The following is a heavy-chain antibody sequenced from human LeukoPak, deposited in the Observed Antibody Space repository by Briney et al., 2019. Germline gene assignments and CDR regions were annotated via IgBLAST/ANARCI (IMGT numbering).Heavy chain of an antibody. CDR3: ARAKVVPAAIRSYYFDY. V-gene: IGHV3-7*01. Sequence: GGSLRLSCAASGFTFSSYWMSWVRQAPGKGLEWVAHIKQDGSEKYYADSVKGRFTISRDNAKNSLYLQMNSLRAEDTAVYYCARAKVVPAAIRSYYFDYWGQGTLVTVSS. J-gene: IGHJ4*02. D-gene: IGHD2-2*02. CDR2: IKQDGSEK. CDR1: GFTFSSYW.